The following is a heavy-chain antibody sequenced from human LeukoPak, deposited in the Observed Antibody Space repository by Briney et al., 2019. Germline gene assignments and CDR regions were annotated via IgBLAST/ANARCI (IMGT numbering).Heavy chain of an antibody. D-gene: IGHD3-10*01. Sequence: GGSLRLSCAASGFTFSSYGMHWVRQAPGKGLGWVAVIWYDGSNKYYADSVKGRFTISRDNSKNTLYLQMNSLRAEDTAVYYCARIFGTGSIYYYYYYYMDVWGKGTTVTVSS. CDR1: GFTFSSYG. V-gene: IGHV3-33*01. CDR2: IWYDGSNK. J-gene: IGHJ6*03. CDR3: ARIFGTGSIYYYYYYYMDV.